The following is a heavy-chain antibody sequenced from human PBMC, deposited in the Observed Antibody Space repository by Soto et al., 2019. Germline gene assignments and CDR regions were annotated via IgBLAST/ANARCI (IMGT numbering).Heavy chain of an antibody. CDR2: ISGSGGTT. J-gene: IGHJ3*02. D-gene: IGHD6-19*01. CDR3: AKAANGWFSAFDI. CDR1: GVTFSSYA. Sequence: EVPLLESGGGLVQPGGSLRLSFAASGVTFSSYAMRWVRQAPGKGLEWVSAISGSGGTTYYADSVKGRFTFSRDNSKHTLYLQMTSLRAEDTAVYYCAKAANGWFSAFDIWGQGTMVTVSS. V-gene: IGHV3-23*01.